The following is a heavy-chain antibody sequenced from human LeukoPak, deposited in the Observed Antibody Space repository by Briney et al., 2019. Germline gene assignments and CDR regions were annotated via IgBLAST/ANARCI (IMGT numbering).Heavy chain of an antibody. Sequence: PGGSLRLSCAASGFTFSSYAMRWVRQAPGKGLEWVSAISGSGGSTYYADSVKGRFTISRDNSKNTLYLQMNSLRAEDTAVYYCAKGLMVRGVTVYYYYGMDVWGQGTTVTVSS. D-gene: IGHD3-10*01. CDR1: GFTFSSYA. CDR3: AKGLMVRGVTVYYYYGMDV. J-gene: IGHJ6*02. CDR2: ISGSGGST. V-gene: IGHV3-23*01.